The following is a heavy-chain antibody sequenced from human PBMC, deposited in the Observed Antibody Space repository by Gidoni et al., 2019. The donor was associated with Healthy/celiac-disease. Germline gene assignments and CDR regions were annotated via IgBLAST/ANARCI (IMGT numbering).Heavy chain of an antibody. J-gene: IGHJ4*02. V-gene: IGHV3-49*05. D-gene: IGHD2-15*01. Sequence: EVQLVESGGGLVKPGRSLRLSCTASGFTFGYYAMSWFRQAPGKGLAWVGFIRSKAYGGTTEYAASVKGRFTISRDDSKSIAYLQMNSLKTEDTAVYYCTRLKATLVVVAATPDYWGQGTLVTVSS. CDR1: GFTFGYYA. CDR3: TRLKATLVVVAATPDY. CDR2: IRSKAYGGTT.